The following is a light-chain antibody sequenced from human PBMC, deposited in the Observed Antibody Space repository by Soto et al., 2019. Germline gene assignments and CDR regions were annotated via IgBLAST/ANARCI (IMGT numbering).Light chain of an antibody. J-gene: IGKJ3*01. V-gene: IGKV3-20*01. CDR3: QQYGSSPSFT. CDR1: QSVSSSY. CDR2: GAS. Sequence: EIVLTQSPGTLSLSPGERATLSCRASQSVSSSYLAWYQQKPGQAPRLLIYGASGRATGIPHRFSGSGSGTDFTLTISRLEPEDFAVYYCQQYGSSPSFTFDPGTKVDIK.